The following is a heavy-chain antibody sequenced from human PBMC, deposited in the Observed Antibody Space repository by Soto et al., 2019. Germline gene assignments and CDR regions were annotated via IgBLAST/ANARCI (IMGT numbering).Heavy chain of an antibody. CDR2: INPSGGIT. V-gene: IGHV1-46*01. CDR3: ARVIITTRYYYYGRDV. D-gene: IGHD3-22*01. Sequence: AAETVSCKACGCTLTSYYLHWVRQAPGPEPEWMGIINPSGGITSDVKKFQDRVNMPSTTSLSRVYMELSSLRSEVTAVYYCARVIITTRYYYYGRDVWGQGTTVTVSS. J-gene: IGHJ6*02. CDR1: GCTLTSYY.